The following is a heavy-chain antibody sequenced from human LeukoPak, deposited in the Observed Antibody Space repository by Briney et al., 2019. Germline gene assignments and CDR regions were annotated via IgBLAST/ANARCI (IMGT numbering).Heavy chain of an antibody. CDR1: EFTFSSYE. J-gene: IGHJ4*02. D-gene: IGHD6-13*01. V-gene: IGHV3-48*03. CDR3: ARLRAAQTYDY. Sequence: GGSLRLSCAASEFTFSSYEMNWVRQAPGKGLEWVSYISSSGDTIYYADSVKGRFTISRDNAKNSLYLQMNSLRAEDTAVYYCARLRAAQTYDYWGQGTLVTVSS. CDR2: ISSSGDTI.